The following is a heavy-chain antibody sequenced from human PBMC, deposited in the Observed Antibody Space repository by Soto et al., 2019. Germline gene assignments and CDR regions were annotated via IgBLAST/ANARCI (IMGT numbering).Heavy chain of an antibody. CDR3: ATPHLRGRHYDFRSPPTASLYHYGLGV. V-gene: IGHV1-69*01. CDR1: RGTFNTSP. CDR2: ILPVFGMV. J-gene: IGHJ6*02. D-gene: IGHD3-3*01. Sequence: QVQLAQSGAEVKKPGSSVRVSCQTSRGTFNTSPISWMRQAPGQGLEWLGDILPVFGMVNYAQQFQDRLKLPADESTTSVCMEVSRLTPEDTAVYFCATPHLRGRHYDFRSPPTASLYHYGLGVWGQGTTVIVSS.